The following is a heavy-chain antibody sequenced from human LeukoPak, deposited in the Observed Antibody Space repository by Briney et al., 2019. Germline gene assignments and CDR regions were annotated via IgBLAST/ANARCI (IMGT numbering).Heavy chain of an antibody. CDR3: ARDHHDYGDYGAFDI. J-gene: IGHJ3*02. CDR2: INPNSGGT. Sequence: ASVKVSCKASGYTFTGYYMHWVRQAPGQGLEWMGWINPNSGGTNYAQKFQGRVTMTRDTSISTAYMELSRLRSDDTAVYYCARDHHDYGDYGAFDIWGQGTVVTVSS. CDR1: GYTFTGYY. V-gene: IGHV1-2*02. D-gene: IGHD4-17*01.